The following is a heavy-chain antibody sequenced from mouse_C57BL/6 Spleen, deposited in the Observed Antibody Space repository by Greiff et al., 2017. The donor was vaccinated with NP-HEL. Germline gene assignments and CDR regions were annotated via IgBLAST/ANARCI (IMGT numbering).Heavy chain of an antibody. CDR3: ARLIDPPYYAMDY. Sequence: EVKLMESGPELVKPGASVKISCKASGYSFTDYNMNWVKQSNGKSLEWIGVINPNYGTTSYNQKFKGKATLTVDQSSSTAYMQLNSLTSEDSAVYYCARLIDPPYYAMDYWGQGTSVTVSS. J-gene: IGHJ4*01. V-gene: IGHV1-39*01. CDR1: GYSFTDYN. CDR2: INPNYGTT.